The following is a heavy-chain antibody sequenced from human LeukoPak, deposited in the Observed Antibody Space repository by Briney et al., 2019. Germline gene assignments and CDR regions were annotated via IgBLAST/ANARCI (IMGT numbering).Heavy chain of an antibody. CDR1: GYTFTSYG. J-gene: IGHJ4*02. V-gene: IGHV1-18*01. D-gene: IGHD3-22*01. CDR2: ISAYNDNT. CDR3: ARDTMIVVVTDKGPLDY. Sequence: GASVKVSCKASGYTFTSYGISWVRQAPGQGLEWMGWISAYNDNTNYAQKLQGRVTMTTDTSTSTAYMELRSLRSDDTAVYYCARDTMIVVVTDKGPLDYWGQGTLVTVSS.